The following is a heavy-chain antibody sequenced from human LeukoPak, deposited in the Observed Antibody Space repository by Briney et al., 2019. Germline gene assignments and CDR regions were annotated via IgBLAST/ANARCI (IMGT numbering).Heavy chain of an antibody. CDR1: GYTFTSYA. J-gene: IGHJ4*02. V-gene: IGHV1-3*01. CDR2: INAGNGNT. Sequence: ASVKVSCKASGYTFTSYAMHWVRQAPGQRLEWMGWINAGNGNTKYSQKFQGRVTMTRDTSTSTVYMELSSLRSEDTAVYYCAREGITGTTIDYWGQGTLVTVSS. D-gene: IGHD1-7*01. CDR3: AREGITGTTIDY.